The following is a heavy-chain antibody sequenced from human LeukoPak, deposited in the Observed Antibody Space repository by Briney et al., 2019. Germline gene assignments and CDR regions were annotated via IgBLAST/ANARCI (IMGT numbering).Heavy chain of an antibody. V-gene: IGHV4-59*08. J-gene: IGHJ4*02. CDR1: GGSISSYY. Sequence: PSETLSLTCTVSGGSISSYYWSWIRQPPGKGLEWIGYIYYSGSTNYNPSLKSRVTISVDTSKNQFSLKLSSVTAADTAVYYCARLLWFGELYLDYWGQGTLDTVSS. CDR2: IYYSGST. D-gene: IGHD3-10*01. CDR3: ARLLWFGELYLDY.